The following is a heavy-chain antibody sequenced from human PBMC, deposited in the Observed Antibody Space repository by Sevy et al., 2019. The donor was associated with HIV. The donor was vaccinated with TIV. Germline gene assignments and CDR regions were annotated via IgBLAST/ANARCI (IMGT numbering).Heavy chain of an antibody. Sequence: ASVKVSCKASGGTFSSYGISWVRQAPGQWLEWMGGIIPILGTVNYAQKFQGRVTITADESMKTVYMELSSLRSEDTAVYYSARGGGNGWYYFDYWGQETLVTVSS. CDR1: GGTFSSYG. CDR2: IIPILGTV. D-gene: IGHD6-19*01. J-gene: IGHJ4*02. CDR3: ARGGGNGWYYFDY. V-gene: IGHV1-69*13.